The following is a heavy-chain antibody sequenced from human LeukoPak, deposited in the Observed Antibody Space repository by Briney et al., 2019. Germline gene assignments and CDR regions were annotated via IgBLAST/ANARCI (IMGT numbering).Heavy chain of an antibody. D-gene: IGHD3-16*01. Sequence: GSSVKVSCKASGGTFSSYAISWVRQAPGQGLEWMGGIIPIFGTANYAQKFQGRVTITADESTSTAYMELSSLRSEDTAVYYCARARSFALGGYYYGMDVWGKGTTVTVSP. CDR2: IIPIFGTA. CDR3: ARARSFALGGYYYGMDV. CDR1: GGTFSSYA. J-gene: IGHJ6*04. V-gene: IGHV1-69*01.